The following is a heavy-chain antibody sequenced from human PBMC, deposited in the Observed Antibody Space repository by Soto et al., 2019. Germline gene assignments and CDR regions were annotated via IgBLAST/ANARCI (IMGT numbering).Heavy chain of an antibody. Sequence: QVQLVQSGAEVKKPGSSVKVSCKASGGTFSSYAISWVRQAPGQGLEWMGGIIPIFGTANYAQKFQGRVTITADESTSTAYMELSSLRSEETAVYYCAGARAEYYYDSSGYYYAFDYWGQGTLVTVSS. CDR1: GGTFSSYA. J-gene: IGHJ4*02. V-gene: IGHV1-69*01. CDR2: IIPIFGTA. D-gene: IGHD3-22*01. CDR3: AGARAEYYYDSSGYYYAFDY.